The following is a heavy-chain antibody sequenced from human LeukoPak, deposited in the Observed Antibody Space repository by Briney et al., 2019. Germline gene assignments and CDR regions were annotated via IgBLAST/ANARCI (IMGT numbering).Heavy chain of an antibody. Sequence: GGSLRLSCAASGFTFSSYWMHWVRQAPGKGLVWVSRINTDGSSTSYADSVKGRFTISRDNAKNTLYLQMNSLRAEDTAVYYCARAYHDFWSGYLYFDYWGQGTLVTVSS. CDR1: GFTFSSYW. CDR3: ARAYHDFWSGYLYFDY. V-gene: IGHV3-74*01. CDR2: INTDGSST. D-gene: IGHD3-3*01. J-gene: IGHJ4*02.